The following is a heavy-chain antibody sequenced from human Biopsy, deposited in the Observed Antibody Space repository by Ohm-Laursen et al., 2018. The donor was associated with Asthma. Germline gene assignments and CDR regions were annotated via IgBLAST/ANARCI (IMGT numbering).Heavy chain of an antibody. Sequence: SLRLSCTASRFTYEMHCVRQAPGKGLEWVAVISYDGSSIYYADSVKGQFTISRDNSKNTLSLQMNSLTAEDTAVYYCAREGVAGTHIEDWGQGTLVTVSS. CDR1: RFTYE. CDR2: ISYDGSSI. CDR3: AREGVAGTHIED. D-gene: IGHD6-19*01. J-gene: IGHJ4*02. V-gene: IGHV3-30-3*01.